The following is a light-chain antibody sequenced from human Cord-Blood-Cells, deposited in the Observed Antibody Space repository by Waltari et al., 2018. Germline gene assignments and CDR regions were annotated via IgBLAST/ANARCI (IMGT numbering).Light chain of an antibody. J-gene: IGLJ2*01. CDR2: KDS. Sequence: SSDLTQPPPVSVSPGQTARLTCPGAALPKQYAYWYQQKPGQAPVLVIYKDSERPSGIPERFSGSSSGTTVTLTISGVQAEDEADYYCQSADSSGTYVVFGGGTKLTVL. CDR3: QSADSSGTYVV. V-gene: IGLV3-25*02. CDR1: ALPKQY.